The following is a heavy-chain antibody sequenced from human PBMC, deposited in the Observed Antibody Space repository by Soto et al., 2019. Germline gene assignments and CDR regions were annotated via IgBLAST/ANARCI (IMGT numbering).Heavy chain of an antibody. CDR1: GYTFTGYY. Sequence: ASVKVSCKASGYTFTGYYMHWVRHAPGQGLEWMGWINPNSGGTNYAQKFQGWVTMTRDTSISTAYMELSRLRSDDTAVYYCARDGSSSEDIWYYFDYWGQGTLVTVSS. CDR2: INPNSGGT. V-gene: IGHV1-2*04. J-gene: IGHJ4*02. CDR3: ARDGSSSEDIWYYFDY. D-gene: IGHD6-6*01.